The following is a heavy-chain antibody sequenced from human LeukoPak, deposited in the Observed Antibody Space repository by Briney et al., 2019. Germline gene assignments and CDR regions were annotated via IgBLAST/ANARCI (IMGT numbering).Heavy chain of an antibody. CDR2: IYYSGST. CDR3: ARGVPYGPSYEFFDY. J-gene: IGHJ4*02. Sequence: SETLSLTCSVSGGSITNYYWSWIRQPPGKGLECIGYIYYSGSTNYNPSLKSRVTISLHTSKNQFSLKLNSVTAADTAVYYCARGVPYGPSYEFFDYWGQGTLVTVSS. D-gene: IGHD3-10*01. V-gene: IGHV4-59*01. CDR1: GGSITNYY.